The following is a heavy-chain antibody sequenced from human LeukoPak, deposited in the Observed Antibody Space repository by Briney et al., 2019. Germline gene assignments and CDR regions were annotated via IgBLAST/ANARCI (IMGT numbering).Heavy chain of an antibody. Sequence: SETLSLTCTVSGGSISSYYWSWIRQPPGKGLEWIGYIYYSGSTNYNPSLKSRVTISVDTSKNQFSLKLSSMTAADTAVYYCARDRLWYFDLWGRGTLVTVSS. J-gene: IGHJ2*01. CDR2: IYYSGST. V-gene: IGHV4-59*01. D-gene: IGHD6-25*01. CDR1: GGSISSYY. CDR3: ARDRLWYFDL.